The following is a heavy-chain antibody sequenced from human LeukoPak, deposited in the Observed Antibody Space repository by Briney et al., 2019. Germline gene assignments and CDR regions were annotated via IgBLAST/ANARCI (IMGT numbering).Heavy chain of an antibody. CDR3: ARVPRGSTVGTLPYFYYYMDV. J-gene: IGHJ6*03. Sequence: SQTLSLTCTVSGDSVSSGSNYWSWIRQPAGKGLEWIGRIYNSWTTNYNPSLKSRVTISVDTSKNQFSLKLSSVTAADTVVYYCARVPRGSTVGTLPYFYYYMDVWGKGTTVIVSS. V-gene: IGHV4-61*02. CDR1: GDSVSSGSNY. D-gene: IGHD1-26*01. CDR2: IYNSWTT.